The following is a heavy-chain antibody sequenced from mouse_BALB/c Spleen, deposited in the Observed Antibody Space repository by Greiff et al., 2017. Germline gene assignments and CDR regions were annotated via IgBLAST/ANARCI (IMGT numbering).Heavy chain of an antibody. D-gene: IGHD1-2*01. CDR3: ARKKGITTAPWFAY. CDR1: GYTFTSYW. CDR2: INPSNGRT. V-gene: IGHV1S81*02. J-gene: IGHJ3*01. Sequence: VQLQQPGAELVKPGASVKLSCKASGYTFTSYWMHWVKQRPGQGLEWIGEINPSNGRTNYNEKFKSKATLTVDKSSSTAYMQLSSLTSEDSAVYYCARKKGITTAPWFAYWGQGTLVTVSA.